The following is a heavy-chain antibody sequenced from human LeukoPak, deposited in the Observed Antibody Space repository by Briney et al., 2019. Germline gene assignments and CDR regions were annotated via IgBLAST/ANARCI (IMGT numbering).Heavy chain of an antibody. CDR1: GYTFTGYY. J-gene: IGHJ4*02. V-gene: IGHV1-2*02. CDR3: ARGIAAAGTRIAG. D-gene: IGHD6-13*01. Sequence: GASVKVSCKASGYTFTGYYMHWVRQAPGQGLEWMGWINPNSGGTNYAQKFQGRVTMTRDTSTSTAYMGLSRLTSDDTAVYYCARGIAAAGTRIAGWGQGTLVTVSS. CDR2: INPNSGGT.